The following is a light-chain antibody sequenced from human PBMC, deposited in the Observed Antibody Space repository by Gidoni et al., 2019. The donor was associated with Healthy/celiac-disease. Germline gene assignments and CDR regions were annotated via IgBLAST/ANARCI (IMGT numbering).Light chain of an antibody. CDR2: AAS. J-gene: IGKJ5*01. CDR1: QGISSY. V-gene: IGKV1-8*01. CDR3: QQYYSYPPT. Sequence: AIRMTPSPSSFSASTGDRVTITCRASQGISSYLAWYQQKPGKAPKLLIYAASTLQSGVPSRCSGSGSGTDFTLTISCLQSEDFATYYCQQYYSYPPTFGQXTRLEIK.